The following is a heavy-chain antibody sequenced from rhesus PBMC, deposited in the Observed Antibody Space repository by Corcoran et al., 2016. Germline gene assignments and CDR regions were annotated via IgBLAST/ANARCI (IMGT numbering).Heavy chain of an antibody. D-gene: IGHD6-25*01. CDR3: AKELIAAAGIEY. J-gene: IGHJ4*01. Sequence: EVQLVQSGAEVKRPGESLKISCKTSGYSFTSYWISWVRQMPGKGLEWRGAVDPSDSDTGYSPSYQGQVTISADKSISTAYLQWGSLKASDSATYYCAKELIAAAGIEYWGQGVLVTVSS. CDR2: VDPSDSDT. CDR1: GYSFTSYW. V-gene: IGHV5-2*01.